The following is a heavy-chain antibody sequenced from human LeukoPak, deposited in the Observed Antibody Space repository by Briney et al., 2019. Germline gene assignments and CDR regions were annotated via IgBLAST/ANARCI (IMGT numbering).Heavy chain of an antibody. V-gene: IGHV1-3*01. J-gene: IGHJ4*02. CDR2: INAGNGNT. CDR3: ARQNYYDSSGYPTFDY. CDR1: GYTFTSYA. Sequence: ASVKVSCKASGYTFTSYAMHWVRQAPGQRLEWMGWINAGNGNTKYSQKFQGRVTITRDTSASTAYMELSSLRSEDTAVYYCARQNYYDSSGYPTFDYWGQGTLVTVSS. D-gene: IGHD3-22*01.